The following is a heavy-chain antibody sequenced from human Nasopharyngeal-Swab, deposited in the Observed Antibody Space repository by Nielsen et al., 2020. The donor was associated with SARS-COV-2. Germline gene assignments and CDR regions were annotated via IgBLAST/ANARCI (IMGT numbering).Heavy chain of an antibody. CDR3: ASRNVGYYYYGMDV. V-gene: IGHV1-46*01. CDR1: GYTFTRYY. D-gene: IGHD1-14*01. CDR2: INPGGGSA. J-gene: IGHJ6*02. Sequence: SVKVSCKASGYTFTRYYIHWVRQAPGQGLEWMGIINPGGGSARYSQNFQGRVTMTTDTSTSTAYMELRSLRSDDTAVYYCASRNVGYYYYGMDVWGQGTTVTVSS.